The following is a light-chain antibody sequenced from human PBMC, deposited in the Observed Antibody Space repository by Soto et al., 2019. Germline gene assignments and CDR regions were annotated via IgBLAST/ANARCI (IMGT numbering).Light chain of an antibody. Sequence: IVLTQSPGTLSLSPGDRATLSCRASQIVDSGYLAWYQQRPGQAPRLLIYGTSSRATGIPDRFSGSGSGTDFTLTISRREPEDFAVYYCQQYDDSPITFGQGTRL. CDR1: QIVDSGY. CDR3: QQYDDSPIT. V-gene: IGKV3-20*01. J-gene: IGKJ5*01. CDR2: GTS.